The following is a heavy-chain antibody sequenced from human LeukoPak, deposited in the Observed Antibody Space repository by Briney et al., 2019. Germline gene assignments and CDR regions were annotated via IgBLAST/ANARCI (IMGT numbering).Heavy chain of an antibody. CDR3: ARVARCTSRFDVDY. V-gene: IGHV4-4*02. J-gene: IGHJ4*02. Sequence: SETLSLTCAVSGDSMSSIDWWSWVRQPPGKGLEWIGSIYYSGSTYYNPSLKSRVTISVDTSKNQFSLTLSSVTAADTAVYYCARVARCTSRFDVDYWGQGTLVTVSS. CDR2: IYYSGST. D-gene: IGHD2-2*01. CDR1: GDSMSSIDW.